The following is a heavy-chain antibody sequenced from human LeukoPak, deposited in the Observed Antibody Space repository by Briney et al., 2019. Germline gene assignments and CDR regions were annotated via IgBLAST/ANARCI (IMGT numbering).Heavy chain of an antibody. CDR3: ASNTGSDASGYAY. CDR1: GYTFTKYG. V-gene: IGHV1-18*01. D-gene: IGHD5-12*01. J-gene: IGHJ4*02. CDR2: ISAYSGDT. Sequence: ASVKVSCKASGYTFTKYGITWVRQAPGQGLEWMGWISAYSGDTNYEQMLQDRVTVTMDTSTRTAYMELRTLRSDDSVVYYCASNTGSDASGYAYWGQGTLVTVSS.